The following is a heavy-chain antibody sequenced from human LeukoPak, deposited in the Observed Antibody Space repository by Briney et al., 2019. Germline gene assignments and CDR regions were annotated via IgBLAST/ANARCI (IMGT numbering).Heavy chain of an antibody. J-gene: IGHJ4*02. V-gene: IGHV4-4*07. CDR1: GGPIKMYF. Sequence: SETLSLTCTVCGGPIKMYFWSWIRQPAGKALEWIGRIYSTGSTDYNPSLKSQVTMSVDTSKIQFPLKLSSVTAADTAVYFCAREGYGSSPRPFDYWGQGTLVTVSS. D-gene: IGHD1-26*01. CDR2: IYSTGST. CDR3: AREGYGSSPRPFDY.